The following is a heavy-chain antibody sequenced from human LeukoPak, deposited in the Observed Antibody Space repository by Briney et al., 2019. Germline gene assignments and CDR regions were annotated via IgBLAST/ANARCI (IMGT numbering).Heavy chain of an antibody. CDR1: GFTFNNYW. CDR3: ARGPVGLSALDS. D-gene: IGHD2-15*01. V-gene: IGHV3-74*01. CDR2: IDNDGSGT. Sequence: GGSLRLSCAASGFTFNNYWMHWVRQVPGKGLVRVSRIDNDGSGTVYPDSVKGRFTISRDNAKNMLYLQMNSLRAEDTAVYYCARGPVGLSALDSWGQGTLVTVSS. J-gene: IGHJ4*02.